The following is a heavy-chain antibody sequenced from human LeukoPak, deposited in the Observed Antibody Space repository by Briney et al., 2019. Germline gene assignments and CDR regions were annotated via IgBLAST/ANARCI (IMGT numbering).Heavy chain of an antibody. J-gene: IGHJ4*02. V-gene: IGHV4-4*07. Sequence: PSETLSLTCTVSGASITNYYWSWIRQPAGKALEWIGRVYTSGSPNYNPSLKSRVTMSVDTSRNQVSLKLSSVTAADTAVYYCARTQYNGSGTWYFGDWGQGTLVTVSS. CDR3: ARTQYNGSGTWYFGD. CDR2: VYTSGSP. CDR1: GASITNYY. D-gene: IGHD3-10*01.